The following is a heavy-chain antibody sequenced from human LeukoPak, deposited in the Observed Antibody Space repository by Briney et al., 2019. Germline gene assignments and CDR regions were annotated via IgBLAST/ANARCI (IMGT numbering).Heavy chain of an antibody. CDR3: ARAPGWLQLRWWFDP. CDR1: GGSFSGYY. CDR2: INHSGST. J-gene: IGHJ5*02. D-gene: IGHD5-24*01. Sequence: SETLSLTCAVYGGSFSGYYRSWIRQPPGKGLEWIGEINHSGSTNYNPSLKSRVTISVDTSKNQFSLKLSSVTAADTAVYYCARAPGWLQLRWWFDPWGQGTLVTVSS. V-gene: IGHV4-34*01.